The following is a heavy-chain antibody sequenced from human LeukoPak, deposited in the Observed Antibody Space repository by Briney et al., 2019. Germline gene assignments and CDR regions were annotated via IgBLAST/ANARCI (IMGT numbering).Heavy chain of an antibody. D-gene: IGHD2-15*01. CDR2: IIPILGIA. Sequence: SVKVSCKASGGTFSSYAISWVRQAPGQGLEWMGRIIPILGIANYAQKFQGRVTITADKSTSTAYVELSSLRSEDTAVYYCARPGEDGYDYYGMDVWGQGTTVTVSS. CDR1: GGTFSSYA. CDR3: ARPGEDGYDYYGMDV. V-gene: IGHV1-69*04. J-gene: IGHJ6*02.